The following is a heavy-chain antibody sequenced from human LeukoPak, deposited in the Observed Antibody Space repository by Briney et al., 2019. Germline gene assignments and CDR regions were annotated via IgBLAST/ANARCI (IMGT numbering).Heavy chain of an antibody. V-gene: IGHV4-38-2*02. J-gene: IGHJ4*02. CDR1: GYSISTGYY. CDR3: ARDPTY. CDR2: FYHGGST. Sequence: SETLSLTCTVSGYSISTGYYWDWIRQPPGKGLEWIGTFYHGGSTNYSPSLKSRVSISIDPSKNQFSLKLTSVTAADTAVYYCARDPTYWGQGILVTVSS.